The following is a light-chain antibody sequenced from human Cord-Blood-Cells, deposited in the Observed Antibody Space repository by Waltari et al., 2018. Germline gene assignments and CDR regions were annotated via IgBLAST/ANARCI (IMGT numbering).Light chain of an antibody. CDR1: ALPTHY. V-gene: IGLV3-25*03. CDR3: QSADSSGTYYV. J-gene: IGLJ1*01. Sequence: SSELTQPPSVSASPGQQARIHCSGDALPTHYAYLYQQKPGQAPVLVIYKDSEGTSGIPERFSGASSGTIVTVTISGVQAEDEADYYCQSADSSGTYYVFGTGTKVTVI. CDR2: KDS.